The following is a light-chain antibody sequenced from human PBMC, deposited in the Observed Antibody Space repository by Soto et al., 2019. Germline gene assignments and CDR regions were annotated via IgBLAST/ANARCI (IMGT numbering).Light chain of an antibody. Sequence: QSALTQPASVSGSPGQSITISCTGTRSDVGRYNYVSWYQQHPGKAPKLMIYEVSNRPSGVSNRFSGSKSGNTASLTISGLQAEDEADYYCSSYTTTSTRVFGGGTKLTV. V-gene: IGLV2-14*01. CDR1: RSDVGRYNY. CDR2: EVS. CDR3: SSYTTTSTRV. J-gene: IGLJ3*02.